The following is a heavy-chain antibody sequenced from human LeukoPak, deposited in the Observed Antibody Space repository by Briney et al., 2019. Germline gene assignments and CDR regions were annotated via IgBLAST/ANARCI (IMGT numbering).Heavy chain of an antibody. CDR3: ARGFYYFGWGTFQNTDNDAFDI. V-gene: IGHV1-18*01. D-gene: IGHD3-10*01. J-gene: IGHJ3*02. CDR2: ISAYNGNT. CDR1: GYTFTSYA. Sequence: GASVKVSCRASGYTFTSYAISWVRQAPGQELEWMGWISAYNGNTKHAQKFQGRVTMTTDTSTSTAYMELRSLRSDDTAVYYCARGFYYFGWGTFQNTDNDAFDIWGQGTMVTVSS.